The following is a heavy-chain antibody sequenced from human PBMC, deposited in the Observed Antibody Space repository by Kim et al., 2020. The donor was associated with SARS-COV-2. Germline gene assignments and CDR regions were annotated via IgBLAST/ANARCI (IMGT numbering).Heavy chain of an antibody. V-gene: IGHV1-2*02. CDR2: INPNSGGT. D-gene: IGHD2-15*01. CDR1: GYTFTGYY. J-gene: IGHJ4*02. CDR3: ARGTGCSGGSCYYILDY. Sequence: ASVKVSCKASGYTFTGYYMHWVRQAPGQGLEWMGWINPNSGGTNYAQKFQGRVTMTRDTSISTAYMELSRLRSDDTAVYYCARGTGCSGGSCYYILDYWGQGTLVTVSS.